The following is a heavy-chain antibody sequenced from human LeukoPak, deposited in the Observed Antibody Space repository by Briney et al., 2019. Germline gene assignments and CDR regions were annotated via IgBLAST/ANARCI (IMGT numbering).Heavy chain of an antibody. CDR3: ARDPLGGYHGMDV. D-gene: IGHD3-16*01. CDR2: TYYRSRWYD. V-gene: IGHV6-1*01. CDR1: RDSVSSNSAA. Sequence: SQTLSLTCAISRDSVSSNSAAWHWIRQSPSRGLEWLGRTYYRSRWYDDYAVSVKSRITINPDTSKNQFSLQLNSVTPEDTAVYYCARDPLGGYHGMDVWGQGTTVIVSS. J-gene: IGHJ6*02.